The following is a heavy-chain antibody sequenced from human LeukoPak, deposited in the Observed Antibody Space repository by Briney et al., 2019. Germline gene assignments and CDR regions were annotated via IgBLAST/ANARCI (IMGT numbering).Heavy chain of an antibody. CDR2: ISSSGSTI. Sequence: GGSLRLSCAASGFTFSSYEMNWVRQAPGKGLEWVSYISSSGSTIYYADSVKGRFTISRDNAKNSLYLQMNGLRAEDTAVYYCARRTLWSRCMDVWGQGTTVTVSS. V-gene: IGHV3-48*03. CDR1: GFTFSSYE. D-gene: IGHD3-10*01. J-gene: IGHJ6*02. CDR3: ARRTLWSRCMDV.